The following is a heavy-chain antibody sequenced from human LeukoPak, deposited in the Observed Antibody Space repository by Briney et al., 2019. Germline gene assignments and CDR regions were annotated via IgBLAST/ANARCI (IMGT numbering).Heavy chain of an antibody. J-gene: IGHJ4*02. D-gene: IGHD4-17*01. CDR1: GGTFSSYA. Sequence: SVKVSCKASGGTFSSYAISWVRQAPGQGLEWMGGIIPIFGTANYAQKFQGRVTITADESTSTAYMELSSLRSEDTAVYYCARDGPGYGPKPYWGQGTLVTVSS. CDR3: ARDGPGYGPKPY. CDR2: IIPIFGTA. V-gene: IGHV1-69*13.